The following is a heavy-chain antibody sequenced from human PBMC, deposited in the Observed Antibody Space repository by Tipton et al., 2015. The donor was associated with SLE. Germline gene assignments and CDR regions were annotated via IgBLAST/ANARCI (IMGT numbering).Heavy chain of an antibody. J-gene: IGHJ3*01. CDR3: ARDLYSAADV. CDR2: ISSSSSYI. CDR1: GFTFSSYN. D-gene: IGHD2-8*01. V-gene: IGHV3-21*01. Sequence: SLRLSCAASGFTFSSYNMNWVRQAPGKGLEWVSSISSSSSYIYYADSVKGRFTISRDNAKNSLYLQMNSLRAEDTAMYYCARDLYSAADVWGQGTMVTVSS.